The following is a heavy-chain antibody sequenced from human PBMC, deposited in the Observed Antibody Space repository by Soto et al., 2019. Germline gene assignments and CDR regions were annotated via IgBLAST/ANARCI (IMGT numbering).Heavy chain of an antibody. CDR2: INSDGSST. Sequence: EVQLVESGGGLVQPGGSLRLSCAASGFTFSSYWMHWVRQAPGKGLVWVSRINSDGSSTSYADSVKGRFTISGDNAKNTLYLQMNSLRAEDTAVYYCARPYSSGYISRMDVWGQGTTVTVSS. CDR1: GFTFSSYW. D-gene: IGHD6-19*01. CDR3: ARPYSSGYISRMDV. V-gene: IGHV3-74*01. J-gene: IGHJ6*02.